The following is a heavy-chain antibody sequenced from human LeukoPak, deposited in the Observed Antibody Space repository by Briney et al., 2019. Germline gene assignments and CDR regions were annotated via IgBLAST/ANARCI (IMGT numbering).Heavy chain of an antibody. CDR3: ASSASGYYDSSGYYFFDY. Sequence: PSETLSLTCAVYGGSFSGYYWSWIRQPPGKGLEWIGEINHSGSTNYNPSLKSRVTISVDTSKNQFSLKLSSVTAADTAVYYCASSASGYYDSSGYYFFDYWGQGTLVTVSS. CDR2: INHSGST. V-gene: IGHV4-34*01. CDR1: GGSFSGYY. J-gene: IGHJ4*02. D-gene: IGHD3-22*01.